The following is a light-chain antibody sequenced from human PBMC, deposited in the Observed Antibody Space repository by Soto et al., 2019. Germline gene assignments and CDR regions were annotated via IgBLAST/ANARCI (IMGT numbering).Light chain of an antibody. CDR1: SSNIGAGYD. CDR3: QSYDSTLSGWV. V-gene: IGLV1-40*01. Sequence: QSVLTQPPSVSGALGQRVTISCTGSSSNIGAGYDVHWYQQLPGTAPKFLIYTYSNRPSGVPDRFSGSKSGTSASLPITGLQAEDEADYYCQSYDSTLSGWVFGGGTKLTVL. J-gene: IGLJ3*02. CDR2: TYS.